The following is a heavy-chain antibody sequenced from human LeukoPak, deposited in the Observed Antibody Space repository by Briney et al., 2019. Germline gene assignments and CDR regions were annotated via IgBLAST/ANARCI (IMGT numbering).Heavy chain of an antibody. Sequence: PSETLSLTCIVSGGSISSYYWSWIRQPPGKGLEWIGYIYYSGSTNYNPSLKSRVTISVDTSKNQFSLKLSSVTAADTAVYYCASSSLGYYFDYWGQGTLVTVSS. CDR1: GGSISSYY. CDR2: IYYSGST. J-gene: IGHJ4*02. CDR3: ASSSLGYYFDY. V-gene: IGHV4-59*01. D-gene: IGHD5-12*01.